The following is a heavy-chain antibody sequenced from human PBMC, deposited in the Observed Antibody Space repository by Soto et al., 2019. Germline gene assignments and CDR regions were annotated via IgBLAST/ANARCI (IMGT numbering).Heavy chain of an antibody. CDR2: IDPSDSQT. CDR3: ARQGNSRVVVPAAIVRYYYGMDV. J-gene: IGHJ6*02. CDR1: GYTFSNFW. D-gene: IGHD2-2*02. V-gene: IGHV5-10-1*01. Sequence: PGESLKISCQSSGYTFSNFWIGWVRQKPGKGLEWMGRIDPSDSQTYYSPSFRGHVTISVTKSITTVFLQWSSLRASDTAMYYCARQGNSRVVVPAAIVRYYYGMDVWGQGTTVTVSS.